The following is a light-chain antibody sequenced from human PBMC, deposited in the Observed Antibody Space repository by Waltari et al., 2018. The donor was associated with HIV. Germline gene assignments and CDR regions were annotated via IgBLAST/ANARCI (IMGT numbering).Light chain of an antibody. Sequence: DIQMNQSPSTLSASVGARVTITCRASQSISSWLAWYQQKPGKAPKLLIYKASSLESGVPSRFSGSGSGTEFSLTISSLQPDDFATYYCQQYNSYSITFGQGTRLEIK. J-gene: IGKJ5*01. CDR2: KAS. V-gene: IGKV1-5*03. CDR1: QSISSW. CDR3: QQYNSYSIT.